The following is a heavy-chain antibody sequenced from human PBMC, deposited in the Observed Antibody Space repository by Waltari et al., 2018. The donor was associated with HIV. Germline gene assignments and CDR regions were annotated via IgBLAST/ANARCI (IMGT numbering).Heavy chain of an antibody. V-gene: IGHV6-1*02. CDR1: GDSVSSDSAP. CDR2: TYHRSKWFQ. CDR3: ARDSNGLDY. Sequence: HVQLLQSGPGLVTSSQTLPITCAISGDSVSSDSAPGHWIRLSPSGRLEWLGRTYHRSKWFQLYAPSVRGRIRVDVDTSVNHFSLHLDSVTPDDTAVYYCARDSNGLDYWGQGTVVTVSS. D-gene: IGHD4-4*01. J-gene: IGHJ4*02.